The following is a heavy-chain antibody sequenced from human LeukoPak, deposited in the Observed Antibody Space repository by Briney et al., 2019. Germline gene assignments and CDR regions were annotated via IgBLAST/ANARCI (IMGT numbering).Heavy chain of an antibody. D-gene: IGHD3-3*01. CDR2: ISSSAIYT. Sequence: GGSLRLSCAASGFTFSSYEMIWVRQAPGKGLEWVSHISSSAIYTYYADSVKGRFTISRDNAKNTLYLQMNSLRAEDTAVYYCARTPPITDWFDPWGQGTLVTVSS. CDR1: GFTFSSYE. CDR3: ARTPPITDWFDP. V-gene: IGHV3-48*03. J-gene: IGHJ5*02.